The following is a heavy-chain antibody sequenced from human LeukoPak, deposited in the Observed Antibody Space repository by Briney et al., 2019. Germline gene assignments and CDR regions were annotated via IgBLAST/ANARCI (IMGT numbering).Heavy chain of an antibody. D-gene: IGHD2-8*01. CDR3: ATALKWGQRGGDY. CDR2: IQSKTDGGTA. Sequence: GGSLRLSCAASGFTFTNAWMSWVRQAPGKGLEWLGRIQSKTDGGTADYAASVKGRFTISRDDSKNTLYLQINSLETEDTAVYYCATALKWGQRGGDYWGQGTLVTVSS. J-gene: IGHJ4*02. CDR1: GFTFTNAW. V-gene: IGHV3-15*01.